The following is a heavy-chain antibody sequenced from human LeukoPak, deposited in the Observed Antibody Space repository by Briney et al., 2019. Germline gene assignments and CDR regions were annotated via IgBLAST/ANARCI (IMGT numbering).Heavy chain of an antibody. CDR1: GGSISSSSYY. D-gene: IGHD3-22*01. J-gene: IGHJ4*02. CDR2: IYYSGST. Sequence: SETLSLTCTVSGGSISSSSYYWGWLRQPPGKGLEWIGSIYYSGSTYYNPSLKSRVTISVDTSKNQFSLKLSSVTAADTAVYYCARRLGYYDSSGYLNGLDYWGQGTLVTVSS. V-gene: IGHV4-39*01. CDR3: ARRLGYYDSSGYLNGLDY.